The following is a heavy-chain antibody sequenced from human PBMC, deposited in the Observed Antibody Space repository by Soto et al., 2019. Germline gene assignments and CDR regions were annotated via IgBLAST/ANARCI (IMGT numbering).Heavy chain of an antibody. V-gene: IGHV4-59*01. CDR3: ARGYDSSGYYPVGYFDY. D-gene: IGHD3-22*01. Sequence: SETLSLTCTVSGGSISSYYWSWIRQPPGRGLEWIGYIYYSVSTNYNPSLKSRVTISVDTSKTQFSLKLSSVTAADTAVYYCARGYDSSGYYPVGYFDYWGQGTLVTVSS. CDR1: GGSISSYY. CDR2: IYYSVST. J-gene: IGHJ4*02.